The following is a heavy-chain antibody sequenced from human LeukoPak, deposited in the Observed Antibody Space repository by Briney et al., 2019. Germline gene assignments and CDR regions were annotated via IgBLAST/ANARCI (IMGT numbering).Heavy chain of an antibody. D-gene: IGHD6-13*01. Sequence: ASVKVSCKASGYTLTSQYMHWVRQAPGQGLEWMGIINPSGGSTTYAQKFQGRVTMTRDTSTSTVYMELSSLRSDDTAVYYCARAVAAGRRFDYWGQGTLVTVSS. J-gene: IGHJ4*02. CDR3: ARAVAAGRRFDY. V-gene: IGHV1-46*01. CDR1: GYTLTSQY. CDR2: INPSGGST.